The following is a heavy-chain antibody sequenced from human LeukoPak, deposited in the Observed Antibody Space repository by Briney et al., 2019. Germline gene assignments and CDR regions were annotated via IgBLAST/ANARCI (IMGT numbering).Heavy chain of an antibody. CDR1: GFTFSSYA. CDR3: AKDQFVVVPAAISVAFDI. CDR2: ISGSGGST. D-gene: IGHD2-2*02. V-gene: IGHV3-23*01. J-gene: IGHJ3*02. Sequence: GGSLRLSCAASGFTFSSYAMSWVRQAPGKGLEWVSAISGSGGSTYYADSVKGRFTISRDNSKNTLYLQMNSLRVEDTAVYYCAKDQFVVVPAAISVAFDIWGQGTLVTVSS.